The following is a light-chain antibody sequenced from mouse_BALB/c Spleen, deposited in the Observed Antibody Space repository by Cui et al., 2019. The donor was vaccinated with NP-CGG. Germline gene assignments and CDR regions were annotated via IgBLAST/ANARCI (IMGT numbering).Light chain of an antibody. Sequence: QAVVTQESALTTSPGETVTLTCRSSTGAVTTSNYVNWVQKKPDHLFTGLIGGTNNRVPGVPARFSGSLIGDKAALTITGAQTEDEAIYFCALWYSNHWVFGGGTKLTVL. J-gene: IGLJ1*01. CDR1: TGAVTTSNY. CDR2: GTN. V-gene: IGLV1*01. CDR3: ALWYSNHWV.